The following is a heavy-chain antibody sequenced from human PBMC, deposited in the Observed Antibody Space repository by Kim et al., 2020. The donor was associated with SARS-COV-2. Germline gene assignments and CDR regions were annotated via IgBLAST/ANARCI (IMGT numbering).Heavy chain of an antibody. D-gene: IGHD5-12*01. CDR1: GYSFTSYW. CDR2: IDPSDSYT. J-gene: IGHJ4*02. CDR3: ASSHRRWLQAYYFDY. V-gene: IGHV5-10-1*01. Sequence: GESLKISCKGSGYSFTSYWISWVRQMPGKGLEWMGRIDPSDSYTNYSPSFQGHVTISADNSISTAYLQWSSLKASDTAMYYCASSHRRWLQAYYFDYWGQGTLVTVSS.